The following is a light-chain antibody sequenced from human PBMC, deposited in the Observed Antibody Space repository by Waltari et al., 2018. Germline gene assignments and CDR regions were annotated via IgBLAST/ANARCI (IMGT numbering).Light chain of an antibody. CDR2: EVD. CDR1: NTDVGTYNL. V-gene: IGLV2-23*02. J-gene: IGLJ2*01. CDR3: CSYTTTSAFVV. Sequence: QSALTQPASVSGSPGQSITIPCTGTNTDVGTYNLVSWYQHHPGKASKLIIYEVDKRPSGVSDRFSASKSGNTASLTISGLQADDEADYYCCSYTTTSAFVVFGGGTKLTVL.